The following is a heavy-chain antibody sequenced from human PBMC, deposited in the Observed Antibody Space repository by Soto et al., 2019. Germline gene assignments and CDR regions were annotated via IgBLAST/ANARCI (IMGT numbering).Heavy chain of an antibody. CDR1: GGSISSSSYF. D-gene: IGHD4-4*01. J-gene: IGHJ5*02. Sequence: NPSETLSLTCTVSGGSISSSSYFWGWIRQPPGKGLEWIGSIYYSGSTYYNPSLKSRVTVSVDTSKNQFSLKLSSVTAADTAVYYCARHPSNFWFDPWGQGTLVTSPQ. CDR2: IYYSGST. V-gene: IGHV4-39*01. CDR3: ARHPSNFWFDP.